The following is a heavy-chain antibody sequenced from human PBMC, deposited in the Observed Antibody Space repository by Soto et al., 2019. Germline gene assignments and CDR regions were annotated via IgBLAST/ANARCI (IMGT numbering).Heavy chain of an antibody. CDR3: AKDLGSGKPYYYYAMDV. J-gene: IGHJ6*02. V-gene: IGHV3-30*18. Sequence: GGSLRLSCGASGFIFSKYGMQWVRHAPGKGLEWVAVISYDGSNKYYAESVKGRFIISRDKSENTLYLQMNSLRAEDTALYYCAKDLGSGKPYYYYAMDVWGQGTTVTVSS. CDR1: GFIFSKYG. CDR2: ISYDGSNK. D-gene: IGHD3-10*01.